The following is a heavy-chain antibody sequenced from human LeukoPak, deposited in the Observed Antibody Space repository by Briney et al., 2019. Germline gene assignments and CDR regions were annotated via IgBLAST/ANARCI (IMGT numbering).Heavy chain of an antibody. CDR3: ARKGVDSGYATH. Sequence: PSETLSLTCTVSGGSISSYYWSWIRQPPGKGLEWIGYILYSGATTYNPSLKSRVTIPVETTKNKISLKLRSVTAADTAVYYCARKGVDSGYATHWGQGTLVTVSS. J-gene: IGHJ4*02. CDR1: GGSISSYY. D-gene: IGHD5-12*01. CDR2: ILYSGAT. V-gene: IGHV4-59*01.